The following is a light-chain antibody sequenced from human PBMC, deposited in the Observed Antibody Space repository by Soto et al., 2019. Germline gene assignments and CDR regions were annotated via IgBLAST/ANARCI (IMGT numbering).Light chain of an antibody. V-gene: IGKV3D-20*02. Sequence: EIVLTQSPGTLSLSHGERVTLSCRASQSISNNYLAWYQQKPGQAPRLLISAASSRATGIPDRFSGSGSGTEFALTISSLQPEDFAVYYCQQRSNWPRTFGQGTKV. CDR1: QSISNNY. CDR3: QQRSNWPRT. CDR2: AAS. J-gene: IGKJ1*01.